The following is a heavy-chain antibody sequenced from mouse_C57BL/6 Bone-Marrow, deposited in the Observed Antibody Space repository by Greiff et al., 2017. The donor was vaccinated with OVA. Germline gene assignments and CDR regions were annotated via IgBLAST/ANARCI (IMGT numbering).Heavy chain of an antibody. D-gene: IGHD3-3*01. J-gene: IGHJ4*01. CDR3: AKRAGTTYAMDY. CDR1: GFSFTSYG. CDR2: IWGGGST. Sequence: VMLVESGPGLVAPSPSLSISCTASGFSFTSYGVDWVRQPPGQGLEWLGVIWGGGSTTYNSALMSSLSISNVNSQSQVFLNMNSLQTYDTAMYYCAKRAGTTYAMDYWGQGASVTVSS. V-gene: IGHV2-9*01.